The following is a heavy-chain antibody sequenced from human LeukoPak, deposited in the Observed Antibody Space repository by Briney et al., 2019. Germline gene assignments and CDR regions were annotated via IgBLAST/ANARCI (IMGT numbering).Heavy chain of an antibody. J-gene: IGHJ4*02. CDR1: GGSISSYY. CDR2: IYYSGST. D-gene: IGHD3-10*01. V-gene: IGHV4-59*01. Sequence: SETLSLTCTVSGGSISSYYWSWIRQPPGKGPEWIGYIYYSGSTNYNPSLKSRVTISVDTSKNQFSLKLSSVTAADTAVYYCAGIWFGARHFDYWGQGTLVTVSS. CDR3: AGIWFGARHFDY.